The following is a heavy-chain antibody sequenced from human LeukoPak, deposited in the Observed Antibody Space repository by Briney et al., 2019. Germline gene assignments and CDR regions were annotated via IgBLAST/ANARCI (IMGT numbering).Heavy chain of an antibody. Sequence: ASVKVSCKVSGYTLTELSMHWVRQAPGKELEWMGGFDPEDGETIYAQKFQGRVTMTEDTSTDTSYMELSSLRSEDTAVYYCATDLGYCSSTSCYADWGQGTLVTVSS. CDR3: ATDLGYCSSTSCYAD. CDR1: GYTLTELS. D-gene: IGHD2-2*01. V-gene: IGHV1-24*01. J-gene: IGHJ4*02. CDR2: FDPEDGET.